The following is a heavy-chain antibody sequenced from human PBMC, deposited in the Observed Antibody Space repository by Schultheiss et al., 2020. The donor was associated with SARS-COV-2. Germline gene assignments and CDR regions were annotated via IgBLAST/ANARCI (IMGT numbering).Heavy chain of an antibody. CDR2: ISYDGSNK. J-gene: IGHJ4*02. V-gene: IGHV3-30*04. CDR3: TTQDYGDDY. Sequence: GGSLRLSCAASGFTFSSYAMHWVRQAPGKGLEWVAVISYDGSNKYYADSVKGRFTISRDNSKNTLYLQMNSLRAEDTAVYYCTTQDYGDDYWGQGTLVTVSS. CDR1: GFTFSSYA. D-gene: IGHD4-17*01.